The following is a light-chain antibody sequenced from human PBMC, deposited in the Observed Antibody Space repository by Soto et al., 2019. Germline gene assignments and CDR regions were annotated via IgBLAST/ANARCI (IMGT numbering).Light chain of an antibody. V-gene: IGKV3-15*01. CDR3: QQYNNWPRT. CDR2: GAS. CDR1: QSVSSN. J-gene: IGKJ5*01. Sequence: EIVITQSPGTLSVNPGERATLSCRASQSVSSNLAWFQQKPGQAPRLLIYGASTRATGIPARFSGSGSETEFTLTISSLQSEDFAVYYCQQYNNWPRTFGQGTRLEIK.